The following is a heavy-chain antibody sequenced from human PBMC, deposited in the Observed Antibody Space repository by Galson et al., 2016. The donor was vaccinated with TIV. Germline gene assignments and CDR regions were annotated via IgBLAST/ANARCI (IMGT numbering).Heavy chain of an antibody. CDR1: GFTFNNYA. D-gene: IGHD4-17*01. J-gene: IGHJ3*02. CDR2: ISGSGGIT. V-gene: IGHV3-23*01. Sequence: SLRLSCAASGFTFNNYAMHWVRQAPGKGLEWVSGISGSGGITYIAESVKGRFAISRDNSKDTLYLQLNSLRAEDTAVYYCAKRRNYGVDALESWGQGTMVTVSS. CDR3: AKRRNYGVDALES.